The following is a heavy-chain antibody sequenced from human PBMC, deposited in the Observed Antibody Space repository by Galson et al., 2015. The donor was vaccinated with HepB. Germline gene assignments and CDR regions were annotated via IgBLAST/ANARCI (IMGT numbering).Heavy chain of an antibody. J-gene: IGHJ3*02. Sequence: SVKVSCKVSGYTLTELSMHWVRQAPGKGLEWMGGFDPEDGETIYAQKFQGRVTMTEDTSTDTAYMELSSLRSEDTAVYYCATEQPLRYFDWLQTSTNKSDAFDIWGQGTMVTVSS. CDR1: GYTLTELS. CDR3: ATEQPLRYFDWLQTSTNKSDAFDI. D-gene: IGHD3-9*01. V-gene: IGHV1-24*01. CDR2: FDPEDGET.